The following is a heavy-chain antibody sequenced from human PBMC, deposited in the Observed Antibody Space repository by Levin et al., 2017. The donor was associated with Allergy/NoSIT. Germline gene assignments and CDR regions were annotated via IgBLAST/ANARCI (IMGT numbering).Heavy chain of an antibody. V-gene: IGHV1-8*01. CDR3: ARGSNDFWSGLLFDP. J-gene: IGHJ5*02. CDR1: GYTFTSYD. CDR2: MNPNSGNT. Sequence: AASVKVSCKSSGYTFTSYDINWVRQATGQGLEWMGWMNPNSGNTGYAQKFQGRVTMTRNTSISTAYMELSSLRSEDTAVYYCARGSNDFWSGLLFDPWGQGTLVTVSS. D-gene: IGHD3-3*01.